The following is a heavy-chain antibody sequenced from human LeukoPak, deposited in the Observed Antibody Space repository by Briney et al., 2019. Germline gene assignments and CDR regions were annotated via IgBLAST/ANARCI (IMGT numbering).Heavy chain of an antibody. Sequence: GGSLRLSCAASGFTFSSYAMSWVRQSPGKGLEWVSYISSSGNIIYYADSVRGRFTISRDNAKNSLYLQMNSLRAEDTAVYYCARSPSRLQPPRYGLDVWGQGTTVTVSS. CDR3: ARSPSRLQPPRYGLDV. CDR2: ISSSGNII. CDR1: GFTFSSYA. J-gene: IGHJ6*02. D-gene: IGHD4-11*01. V-gene: IGHV3-48*03.